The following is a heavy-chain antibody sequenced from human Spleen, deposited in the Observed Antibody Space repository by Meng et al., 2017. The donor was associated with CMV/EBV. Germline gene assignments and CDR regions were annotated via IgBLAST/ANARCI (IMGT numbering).Heavy chain of an antibody. Sequence: ASVKVSCKASGYTFTSYDINWVRQATGQGLEGMGWMNPNSGNTGYAQKFQGRVTMTRNTSISTAYMELSSLRSEDTAVYYCARPAPIVVVPAASYGMDVWGQGTTVTVSS. D-gene: IGHD2-2*01. J-gene: IGHJ6*02. CDR2: MNPNSGNT. V-gene: IGHV1-8*01. CDR1: GYTFTSYD. CDR3: ARPAPIVVVPAASYGMDV.